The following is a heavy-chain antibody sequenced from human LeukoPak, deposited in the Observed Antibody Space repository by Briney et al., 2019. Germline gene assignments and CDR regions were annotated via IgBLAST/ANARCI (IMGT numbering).Heavy chain of an antibody. D-gene: IGHD5-18*01. V-gene: IGHV4-59*01. Sequence: SETLSLTCTVSGGPISTFSWSWLRQSPGKGPEWIGSIYSRSTNFNPSFKSRVAISVDTSKNQFSLRLNSLTTADTAVYYCVRDTTVASGIQYWGQGTLVTVSS. CDR3: VRDTTVASGIQY. J-gene: IGHJ4*02. CDR1: GGPISTFS. CDR2: IYSRST.